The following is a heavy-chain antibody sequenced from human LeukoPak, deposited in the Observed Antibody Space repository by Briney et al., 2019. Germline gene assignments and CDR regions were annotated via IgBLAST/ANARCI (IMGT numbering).Heavy chain of an antibody. CDR1: GYTLTELS. V-gene: IGHV1-24*01. Sequence: ASVKVSCKVSGYTLTELSMHWVRQAPGKGLEWMGGFDPEDGETIYAQKFQGRVTMTEDTSTDTAYMELSSLRSEDTAVCYCATDLYSSSWPPVDYWGQGTLVTVSS. D-gene: IGHD6-13*01. CDR2: FDPEDGET. J-gene: IGHJ4*02. CDR3: ATDLYSSSWPPVDY.